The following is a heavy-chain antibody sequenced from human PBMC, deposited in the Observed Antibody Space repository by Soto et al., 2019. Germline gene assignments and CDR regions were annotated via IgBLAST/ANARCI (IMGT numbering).Heavy chain of an antibody. J-gene: IGHJ4*02. CDR3: THTGNGPDY. CDR2: IKGKTDGGTT. D-gene: IGHD1-1*01. Sequence: GGSLRLSCAASGFTFNNSWMSWVRQAPGKGLEWVGRIKGKTDGGTTDYAAPVKGRFTISRDDSKNTLYLQMNSLKTEDTAVYYCTHTGNGPDYWGQGTLVTVSS. V-gene: IGHV3-15*01. CDR1: GFTFNNSW.